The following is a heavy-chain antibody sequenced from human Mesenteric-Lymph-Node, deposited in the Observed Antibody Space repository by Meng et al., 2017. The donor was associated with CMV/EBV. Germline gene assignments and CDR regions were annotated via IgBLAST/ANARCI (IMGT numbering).Heavy chain of an antibody. J-gene: IGHJ4*02. V-gene: IGHV3-23*03. CDR2: IYSGGSST. CDR1: GFSFSTQG. CDR3: AKYYYDSSGYYGPLD. D-gene: IGHD3-22*01. Sequence: GESLKISCTASGFSFSTQGMHWVRQAPGKGLEWVSVIYSGGSSTHYADSVKGRFTISRDNSKNTLYLQMNSLRAEDTAVYYCAKYYYDSSGYYGPLDWGQGTLVTVSS.